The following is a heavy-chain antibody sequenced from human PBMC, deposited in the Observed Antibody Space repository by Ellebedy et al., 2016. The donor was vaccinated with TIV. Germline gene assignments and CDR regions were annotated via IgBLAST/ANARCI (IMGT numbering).Heavy chain of an antibody. CDR2: INPNTGVT. CDR3: AKALSAYDYYVLDF. V-gene: IGHV1-2*02. J-gene: IGHJ4*02. D-gene: IGHD3-10*02. CDR1: GYTFAGYY. Sequence: AASVKVSCKTSGYTFAGYYIHWVRQAPGQGLEWMGWINPNTGVTKYAQKFQGRVTMTRATSISTTYTELSSLRSDDAAVYYCAKALSAYDYYVLDFWGQGTLLTVSS.